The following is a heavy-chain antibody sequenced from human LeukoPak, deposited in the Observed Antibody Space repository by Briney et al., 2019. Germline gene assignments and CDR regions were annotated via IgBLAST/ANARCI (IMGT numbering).Heavy chain of an antibody. V-gene: IGHV4-39*01. CDR1: GGSISSPNYY. J-gene: IGHJ5*02. CDR3: VRHEQNPQFDP. CDR2: ISYSVSA. Sequence: PSETLSLTCTVSGGSISSPNYYWAWVRQPPGKGQEWIGSISYSVSAHYYPSLKSRVTISIDMSKNQFSLRLSSVTAADTAVYYCVRHEQNPQFDPWGQGTLVTVSS.